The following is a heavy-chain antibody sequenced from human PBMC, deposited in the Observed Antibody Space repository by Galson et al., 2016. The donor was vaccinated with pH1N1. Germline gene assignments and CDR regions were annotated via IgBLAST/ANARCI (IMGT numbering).Heavy chain of an antibody. J-gene: IGHJ5*02. CDR2: LKSDGTSA. Sequence: SLRLSCAASEFIFSNKWMHWLRQSPGKGLEWLSVLKSDGTSARYADSVKGRFTISRDNAKNTLYLQMNSLRVEDTSVYYCIREMSWGQGVLVTDSS. CDR1: EFIFSNKW. V-gene: IGHV3-74*01. CDR3: IREMS.